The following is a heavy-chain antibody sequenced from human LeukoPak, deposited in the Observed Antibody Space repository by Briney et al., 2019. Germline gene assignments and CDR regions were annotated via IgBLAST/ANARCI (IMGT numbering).Heavy chain of an antibody. D-gene: IGHD3-10*01. Sequence: GASVKVSCKTSGYTFTSYGVSWVRQAPGQGLEWMGWISAYNGNTNYAQKLQGRVTMTTDTSTSTAYMELRSLRSEDTAVYYCAREGGENYYGSGSYLSTQAHSFDYWGQGTLVTVSS. CDR3: AREGGENYYGSGSYLSTQAHSFDY. CDR1: GYTFTSYG. CDR2: ISAYNGNT. V-gene: IGHV1-18*01. J-gene: IGHJ4*02.